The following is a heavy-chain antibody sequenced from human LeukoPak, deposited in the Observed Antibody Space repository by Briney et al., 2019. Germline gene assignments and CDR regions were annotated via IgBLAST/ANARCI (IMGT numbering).Heavy chain of an antibody. CDR3: AKGTGDTAYYFDF. CDR1: GFTFSGYA. J-gene: IGHJ4*02. V-gene: IGHV3-23*01. CDR2: ISGAGVGT. D-gene: IGHD7-27*01. Sequence: GGSLRLSCATSGFTFSGYAMIWVRQAPGKGLEWVSSISGAGVGTFYADSVKGRFSISRDNSKNTVDLQMISLRAEDTAIYYCAKGTGDTAYYFDFWGQGVLVTVSS.